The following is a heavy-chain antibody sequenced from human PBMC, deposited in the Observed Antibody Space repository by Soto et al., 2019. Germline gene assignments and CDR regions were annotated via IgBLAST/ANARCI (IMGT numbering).Heavy chain of an antibody. J-gene: IGHJ6*02. CDR2: ISSYGSDT. Sequence: EVQLVESGGGLVLPGVSLRLSCAASGFTFSRYWMHWVRQAPGKGLVWVSRISSYGSDTHYADSVKGRFTLSRDNAKNTLYLQMNSLRGDDTAVYYCASNYDYAEGYYWYGIDVWGQGTTVTVSS. CDR3: ASNYDYAEGYYWYGIDV. D-gene: IGHD3-16*01. CDR1: GFTFSRYW. V-gene: IGHV3-74*01.